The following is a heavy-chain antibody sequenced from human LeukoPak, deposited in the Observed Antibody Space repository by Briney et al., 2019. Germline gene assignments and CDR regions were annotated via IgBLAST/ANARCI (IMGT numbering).Heavy chain of an antibody. CDR3: AKDRGRRIVVVPGAKWGTFDY. J-gene: IGHJ4*02. D-gene: IGHD2-2*01. CDR2: ITSSSSYI. Sequence: GGSLRLSCAASGYTFSRYNMNWVRQAPGKGLEWVTSITSSSSYIYYADSVKGRFTIPRDNAKNSLYLQMESLRYKDTAVYSCAKDRGRRIVVVPGAKWGTFDYWGQGTLVTVSS. V-gene: IGHV3-21*01. CDR1: GYTFSRYN.